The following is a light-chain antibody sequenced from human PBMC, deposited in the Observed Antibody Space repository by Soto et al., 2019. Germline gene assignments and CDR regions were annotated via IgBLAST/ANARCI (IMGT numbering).Light chain of an antibody. CDR1: ESISNW. CDR2: HAS. CDR3: QQYRTYS. Sequence: IQLTQSPTTLPASVGDRVTLTCRASESISNWLAWYQQRPGTAPKLLIYHASILETAVPSRFSGNGSGTEFTLTISSLQPGDFATYYCQQYRTYSFGQGTKVDI. J-gene: IGKJ1*01. V-gene: IGKV1-5*01.